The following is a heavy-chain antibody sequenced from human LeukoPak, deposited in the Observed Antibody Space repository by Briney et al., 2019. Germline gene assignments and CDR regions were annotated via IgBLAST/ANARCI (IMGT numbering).Heavy chain of an antibody. J-gene: IGHJ4*02. CDR1: GFTFSSYG. V-gene: IGHV3-30*02. D-gene: IGHD2-21*01. CDR3: AKAPVTSCRGAYCYPFDY. CDR2: IRYDGSNK. Sequence: GGSLRLSCAASGFTFSSYGMHWVRQAPGKGLEWVAFIRYDGSNKYYADSVKGRFTISRDNSKNTLYLQMNSLRAEDTAVYYCAKAPVTSCRGAYCYPFDYWGQGTLVTVSS.